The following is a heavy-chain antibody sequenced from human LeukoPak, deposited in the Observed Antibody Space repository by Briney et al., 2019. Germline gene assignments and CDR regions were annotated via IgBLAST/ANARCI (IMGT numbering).Heavy chain of an antibody. D-gene: IGHD1-26*01. CDR3: ARESLGATTGFDY. CDR2: IYHSGNT. Sequence: SETLSLTCTVSGGSISSDDYYWTWIRQSPGKGLEWIGYIYHSGNTNYNPSLKSRATISIETPKYQFSLKLRFVTAADTAVYYCARESLGATTGFDYWGRGTLVTVSS. V-gene: IGHV4-30-4*08. CDR1: GGSISSDDYY. J-gene: IGHJ4*02.